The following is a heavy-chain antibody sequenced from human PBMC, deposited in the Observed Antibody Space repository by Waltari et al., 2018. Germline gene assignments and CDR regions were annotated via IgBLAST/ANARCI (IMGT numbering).Heavy chain of an antibody. D-gene: IGHD3-10*01. Sequence: EVQLVESGGGLVQPGGSLRLSCAASGFTFSSYSMNWVRQAPGKGLEWVSYISSSGSTIYYADSVKGRFTISRDNAKNSLYLQMNSLRAEDTAVYYCASAYGSGSLNYFDYWGQGTLVTVSS. CDR3: ASAYGSGSLNYFDY. J-gene: IGHJ4*02. CDR1: GFTFSSYS. CDR2: ISSSGSTI. V-gene: IGHV3-48*01.